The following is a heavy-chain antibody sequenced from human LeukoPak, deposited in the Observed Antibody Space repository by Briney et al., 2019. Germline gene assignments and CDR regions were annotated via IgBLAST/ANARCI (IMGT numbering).Heavy chain of an antibody. D-gene: IGHD3-10*01. Sequence: ETLSLTCTVSGGSISSYYWSWIRQPAGKGLEWIGRIYTSGSTNYNPSLKSRVTMSVDTSKNQFSLKLSSVTAADTAVYYCARDGFGSGSYYYRSGWFDPWGQGTLVTVSS. V-gene: IGHV4-4*07. CDR2: IYTSGST. J-gene: IGHJ5*02. CDR3: ARDGFGSGSYYYRSGWFDP. CDR1: GGSISSYY.